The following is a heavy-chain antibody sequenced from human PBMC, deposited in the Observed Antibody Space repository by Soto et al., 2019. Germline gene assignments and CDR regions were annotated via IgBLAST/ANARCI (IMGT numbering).Heavy chain of an antibody. J-gene: IGHJ4*02. CDR3: AREGVVPSGPLYYFDY. V-gene: IGHV4-34*01. D-gene: IGHD2-2*01. CDR2: INHNGLT. Sequence: QVQLQQWGAGLLKPSETLSLNCAVYGGSFSGYYWTWIRQPPGKGLEWSGEINHNGLTNYNPSLKSRVTISVDKSNNQFSLKLTSVTAADTAVYYCAREGVVPSGPLYYFDYWGQGTLVTVSS. CDR1: GGSFSGYY.